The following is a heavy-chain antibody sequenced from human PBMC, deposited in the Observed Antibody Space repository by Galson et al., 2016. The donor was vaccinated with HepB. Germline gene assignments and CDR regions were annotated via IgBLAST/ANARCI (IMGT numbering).Heavy chain of an antibody. CDR2: FHYAEST. CDR1: GDSISNYY. D-gene: IGHD5-18*01. V-gene: IGHV4-59*01. J-gene: IGHJ4*02. CDR3: VAGAGWLPDY. Sequence: SETLSLTCAVSGDSISNYYWNWVRQPPGKGLEWTGCFHYAESTHYNPSLESRVTISLDSSKNHFSLKLTSVTAADTAVYYCVAGAGWLPDYWGQETLVTVSS.